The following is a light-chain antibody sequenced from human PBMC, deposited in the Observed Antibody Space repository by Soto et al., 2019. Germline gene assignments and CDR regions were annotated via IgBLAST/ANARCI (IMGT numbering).Light chain of an antibody. Sequence: DIVLTQTPLSSPVTLGQPASISCRSSQSLVYSDGNTYLSWLQLRPGQPPRLLIYQVSNRFPGVPDRFSGSGAGIDFTLKISRVEAEEVGVYYCVQFSHVPRTFGQGTKVDIK. CDR2: QVS. CDR3: VQFSHVPRT. J-gene: IGKJ1*01. CDR1: QSLVYSDGNTY. V-gene: IGKV2-24*01.